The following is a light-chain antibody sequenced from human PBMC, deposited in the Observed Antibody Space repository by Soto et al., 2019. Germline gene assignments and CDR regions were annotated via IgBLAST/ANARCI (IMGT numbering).Light chain of an antibody. CDR1: SSNIGNNP. Sequence: QSVLTQPPSVSEAPRQRVTISCSGSSSNIGNNPVNWYQQLPGKAPKLLIYYDDLLASGVSGRFSGSRSGTSASLAISGLQSEDEATYHCSSWDDSLNGPVFGGGTKLIVL. J-gene: IGLJ2*01. V-gene: IGLV1-36*01. CDR3: SSWDDSLNGPV. CDR2: YDD.